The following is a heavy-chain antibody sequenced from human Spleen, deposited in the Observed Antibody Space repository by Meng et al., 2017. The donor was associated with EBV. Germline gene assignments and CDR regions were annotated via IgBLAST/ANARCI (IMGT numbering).Heavy chain of an antibody. D-gene: IGHD1-26*01. CDR2: TYYRSKWNN. CDR1: GDNVSNSSVA. J-gene: IGHJ4*02. V-gene: IGHV6-1*01. CDR3: ARGQSSKRAIDY. Sequence: QVQLQQYCPGLLKPPHTLSLTCAIPGDNVSNSSVAWNWIRQSPSRGLEWLSRTYYRSKWNNDYAISVRSRITVNADTSKNQISLHLTSVTPEDAAVYFCARGQSSKRAIDYWGQGTLVTVSS.